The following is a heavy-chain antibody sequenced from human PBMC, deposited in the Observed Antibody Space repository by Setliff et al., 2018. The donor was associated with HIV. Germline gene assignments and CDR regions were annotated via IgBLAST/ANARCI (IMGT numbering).Heavy chain of an antibody. V-gene: IGHV1-69*05. CDR2: IIPIFGTT. CDR1: GYTFTSYG. CDR3: AENRSPSIFSAPTNAFDI. Sequence: ASVKVSCKASGYTFTSYGISWVRQAPGQGLEWMGGIIPIFGTTNYAQKFQGRVTITTDESTTTAFMDLSGLRSEDTAVYYCAENRSPSIFSAPTNAFDIWGQGTMVTVSS. J-gene: IGHJ3*02. D-gene: IGHD3-9*01.